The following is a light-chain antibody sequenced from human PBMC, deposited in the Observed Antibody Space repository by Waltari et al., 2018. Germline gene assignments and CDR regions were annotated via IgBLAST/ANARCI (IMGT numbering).Light chain of an antibody. V-gene: IGLV2-23*02. CDR2: AVS. J-gene: IGLJ2*01. CDR3: SSYAGSSKGV. Sequence: QSALTQPLSVSGCPGQSITIPCTGTSSGDGNYKGVSWYQEHPGKAPKLMIYAVSKRTSGCSDRFSGSKSGDMASLTIAGLQPAVEAEYFCSSYAGSSKGVFGGGTKVTVL. CDR1: SSGDGNYKG.